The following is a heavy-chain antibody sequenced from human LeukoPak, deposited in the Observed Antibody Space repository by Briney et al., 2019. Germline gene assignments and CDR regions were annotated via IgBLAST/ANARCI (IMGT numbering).Heavy chain of an antibody. CDR3: ARTVGGYYDSSGYYNDY. J-gene: IGHJ4*02. Sequence: NTSETLSLTCTVSGGSVGSGSYYWSWIRQPPGKGLEWIGYIYYSGSTNYNPSLKSRVTISVDTSKNQFSPKLSSVTAADTAVYYCARTVGGYYDSSGYYNDYWGQGTLVTVSS. D-gene: IGHD3-22*01. CDR2: IYYSGST. CDR1: GGSVGSGSYY. V-gene: IGHV4-61*01.